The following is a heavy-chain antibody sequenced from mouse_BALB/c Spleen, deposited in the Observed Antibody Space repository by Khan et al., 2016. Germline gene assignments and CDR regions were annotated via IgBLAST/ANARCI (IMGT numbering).Heavy chain of an antibody. Sequence: QVQLKQSGPGLVAPSQSLSITCTVSGFSFSRYSVHWVRQPPGKGLEWLGMIWGGGSTDYNSALKSRLSISKDNSKNQAFLKKNSLQTDDAAMYYCARNSRYGNDGVFAYWGQGTLVTVSA. CDR2: IWGGGST. D-gene: IGHD2-2*01. J-gene: IGHJ3*01. CDR3: ARNSRYGNDGVFAY. V-gene: IGHV2-6-4*01. CDR1: GFSFSRYS.